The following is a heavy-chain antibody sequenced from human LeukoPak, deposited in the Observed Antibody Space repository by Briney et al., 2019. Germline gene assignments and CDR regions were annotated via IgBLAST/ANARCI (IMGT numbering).Heavy chain of an antibody. CDR3: ARALNDCGDHVYDH. J-gene: IGHJ4*02. CDR1: GFTFSVYT. V-gene: IGHV3-21*01. D-gene: IGHD4-17*01. Sequence: GGSLRLSCAASGFTFSVYTINWVRQAPGKGLEWVSSINSRSSDIYYADSVKGRFTISRDNAKNSLYLQMNSLRVEDTAVYYCARALNDCGDHVYDHWGQGTLVTVSS. CDR2: INSRSSDI.